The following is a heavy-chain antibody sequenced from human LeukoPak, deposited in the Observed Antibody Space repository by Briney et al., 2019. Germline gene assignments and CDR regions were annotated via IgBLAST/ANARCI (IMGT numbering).Heavy chain of an antibody. J-gene: IGHJ6*02. CDR3: ARDQGYCSSTSCSRYLYYYGMDV. CDR1: GGSISSGGYY. D-gene: IGHD2-2*01. CDR2: ISSSSSNI. V-gene: IGHV3-11*04. Sequence: LSLTCTVSGGSISSGGYYWSWIRQHPGKGLEWVSSISSSSSNIYYADSVKGRFTISRDNAKNSLYLQMNSLRAEDTAVYYCARDQGYCSSTSCSRYLYYYGMDVWGQGTTVTVSS.